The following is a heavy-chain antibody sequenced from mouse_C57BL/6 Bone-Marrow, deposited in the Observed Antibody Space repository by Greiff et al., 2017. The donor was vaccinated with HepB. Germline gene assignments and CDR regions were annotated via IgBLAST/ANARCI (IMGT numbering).Heavy chain of an antibody. Sequence: QVQLQQSGAELARPGASVKLSCKASGYTFTSYGISWVKQRTGQGLEWIGEIYPRSGNTYYNEKFKGKATLTVDKSSSTAYMELRSLTSEDTAVYYCAILYYGNYDYFDYWGQGTTLTVSS. J-gene: IGHJ2*01. V-gene: IGHV1-81*01. D-gene: IGHD2-1*01. CDR3: AILYYGNYDYFDY. CDR2: IYPRSGNT. CDR1: GYTFTSYG.